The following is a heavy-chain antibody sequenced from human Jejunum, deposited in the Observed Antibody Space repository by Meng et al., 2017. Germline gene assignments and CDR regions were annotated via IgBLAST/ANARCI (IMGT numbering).Heavy chain of an antibody. V-gene: IGHV1-3*01. J-gene: IGHJ4*02. Sequence: QVQLVQSGAEGKKPGASAKVSCKASGYTFTSCAIHWVRQVPGQRLEWMGWINAGNGNTKYSQKFQGRVTFTRDTSASTAYMELSSLESEDTAVYYCATLNIAVAGYWGQGTLVTVSS. CDR2: INAGNGNT. D-gene: IGHD6-19*01. CDR1: GYTFTSCA. CDR3: ATLNIAVAGY.